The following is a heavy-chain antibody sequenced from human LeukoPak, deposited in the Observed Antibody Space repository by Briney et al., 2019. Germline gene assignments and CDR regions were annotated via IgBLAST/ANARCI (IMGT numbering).Heavy chain of an antibody. J-gene: IGHJ3*02. Sequence: GASVTVSCTASGGTFSSYAISWVRQAPGQGLEWMGGIIPIFGTANYAQKFQGRVTITADESTSTAYMELSSLRSEDTAVYYCARPGVTTMIVVADAFDIWGQGTMVTVSS. CDR2: IIPIFGTA. V-gene: IGHV1-69*13. D-gene: IGHD3-22*01. CDR1: GGTFSSYA. CDR3: ARPGVTTMIVVADAFDI.